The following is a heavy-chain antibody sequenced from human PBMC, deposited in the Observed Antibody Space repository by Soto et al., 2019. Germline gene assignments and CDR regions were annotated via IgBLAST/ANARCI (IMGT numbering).Heavy chain of an antibody. CDR3: ARVWTTVTNLFDP. J-gene: IGHJ5*02. Sequence: SETLSLTCAVSGGSISSSNWWRWVRQPPGKGLEWIGEIYHIGSTYYNPSLKSRVTISVDKSKNQFSLKLSSVTAADMAVYYCARVWTTVTNLFDPWGQGTLVTVSS. V-gene: IGHV4-4*02. CDR2: IYHIGST. CDR1: GGSISSSNW. D-gene: IGHD4-17*01.